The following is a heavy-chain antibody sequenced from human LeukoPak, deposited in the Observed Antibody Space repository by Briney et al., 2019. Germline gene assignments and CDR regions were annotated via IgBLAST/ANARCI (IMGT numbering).Heavy chain of an antibody. CDR3: ASGVGYYYYYMDV. J-gene: IGHJ6*03. D-gene: IGHD3-10*01. Sequence: SETLSLTCAVSGGSIDAGGYSWSWIRQPAGKGLEWIGRIYTSGSTNYNPSLKSRVTMSVDTSKNQFSLKLSSVTAADTAVYYCASGVGYYYYYMDVWGKGTTVTVSS. CDR1: GGSIDAGGYS. V-gene: IGHV4-61*02. CDR2: IYTSGST.